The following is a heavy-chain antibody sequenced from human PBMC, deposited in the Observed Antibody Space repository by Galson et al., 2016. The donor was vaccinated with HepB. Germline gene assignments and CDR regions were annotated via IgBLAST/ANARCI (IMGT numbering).Heavy chain of an antibody. D-gene: IGHD4-17*01. V-gene: IGHV1-46*01. CDR2: INPSGGST. J-gene: IGHJ5*02. CDR1: GYSFTRYY. CDR3: AREGLETTVTTSENWFDP. Sequence: SVKVSCKASGYSFTRYYMHWVRQAPGQGLEWMGIINPSGGSTSYAQKFQGRVTLTSDTSTSTVYMELSGLRSEDTAVYYCAREGLETTVTTSENWFDPWGQGTLVTVSS.